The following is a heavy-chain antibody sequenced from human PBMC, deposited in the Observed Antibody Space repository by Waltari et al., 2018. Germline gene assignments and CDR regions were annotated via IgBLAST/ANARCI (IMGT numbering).Heavy chain of an antibody. CDR1: GGSFSTHS. Sequence: QVQLQQWGAGLLKPSETLSLTSAVYGGSFSTHSWSWIRQPPGKGLEWIGEVNHSGSTNHNPSLKSRVTMSADTSKSQFSLKLRSVTAADTAVYYCARRIAWYYSSGSYHDYWGQGTLVTVSS. D-gene: IGHD3-10*01. CDR3: ARRIAWYYSSGSYHDY. CDR2: VNHSGST. V-gene: IGHV4-34*01. J-gene: IGHJ4*02.